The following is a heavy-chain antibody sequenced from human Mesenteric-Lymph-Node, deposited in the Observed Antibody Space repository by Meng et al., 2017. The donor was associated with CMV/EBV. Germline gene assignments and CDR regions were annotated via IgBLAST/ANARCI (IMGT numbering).Heavy chain of an antibody. V-gene: IGHV4-34*01. CDR3: ARGHFGSGSDRLDY. CDR1: GGSFTGYY. J-gene: IGHJ4*02. CDR2: INHAEST. Sequence: SETLSLTCAVDGGSFTGYYWSWIRQPPGKGLEWIGEINHAESTTYNASLKSRVTISIDTSRNRFSLKLSSVTAADTAVYYCARGHFGSGSDRLDYWGQGTLVTVSS. D-gene: IGHD3-10*01.